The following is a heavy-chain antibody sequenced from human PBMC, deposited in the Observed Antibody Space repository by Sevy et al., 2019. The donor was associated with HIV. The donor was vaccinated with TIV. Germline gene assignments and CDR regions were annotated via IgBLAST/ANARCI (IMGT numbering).Heavy chain of an antibody. CDR3: ATHALSITIFGVVTRNWFDP. CDR1: GGSISRNSHY. V-gene: IGHV4-39*01. CDR2: IYYSGST. J-gene: IGHJ5*02. D-gene: IGHD3-3*01. Sequence: SETLSLTCTVSGGSISRNSHYWGWIRQPPGKGLEWIGSIYYSGSTYYNPSLKSRVTISGDTSRNQFSLKLSSVTAADTAVYYCATHALSITIFGVVTRNWFDPWGQGTLVTVSS.